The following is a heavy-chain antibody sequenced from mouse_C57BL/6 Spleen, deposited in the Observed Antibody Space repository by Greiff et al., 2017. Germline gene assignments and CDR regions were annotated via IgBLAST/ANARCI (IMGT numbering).Heavy chain of an antibody. CDR1: GYAFSSSW. J-gene: IGHJ3*01. CDR3: ARSPSDYYGSSYGFAY. CDR2: IYPGDGDT. V-gene: IGHV1-82*01. Sequence: LQESGPELVKPGASVKISCKASGYAFSSSWMNWVKQRPGKGLEWIGRIYPGDGDTNYNGKFKGKATLTADKSSSTAYMQRSSLTSEDSAVYFCARSPSDYYGSSYGFAYWGQGTLVTVSA. D-gene: IGHD1-1*01.